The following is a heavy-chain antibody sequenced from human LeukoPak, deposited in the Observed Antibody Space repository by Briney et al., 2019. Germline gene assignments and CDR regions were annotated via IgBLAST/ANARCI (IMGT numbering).Heavy chain of an antibody. CDR1: GGSFSGYY. D-gene: IGHD3-9*01. Sequence: KPSETLSLTCAVYGGSFSGYYWSWIRQPPGKGLEWTGEINHSGSTNYNPSLKSRVTISVDTSKNQFSLKLSSVTAADTAVYYCARGPPGVLRYFDWLSPLFDYWGQGTLVTVSS. CDR3: ARGPPGVLRYFDWLSPLFDY. V-gene: IGHV4-34*01. CDR2: INHSGST. J-gene: IGHJ4*02.